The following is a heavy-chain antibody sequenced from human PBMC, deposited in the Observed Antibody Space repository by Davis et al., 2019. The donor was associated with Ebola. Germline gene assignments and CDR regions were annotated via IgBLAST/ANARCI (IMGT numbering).Heavy chain of an antibody. V-gene: IGHV3-21*01. Sequence: GESLKISCAASGFTFSSYSMNWVRQAPGKGLEWVSSITVTSNYTYYADSVKGRFTISRDNAKNSLYLQMNSLRAGDTAVYYCARRNWFDPWGQGTLVTVSS. CDR3: ARRNWFDP. J-gene: IGHJ5*02. CDR1: GFTFSSYS. CDR2: ITVTSNYT.